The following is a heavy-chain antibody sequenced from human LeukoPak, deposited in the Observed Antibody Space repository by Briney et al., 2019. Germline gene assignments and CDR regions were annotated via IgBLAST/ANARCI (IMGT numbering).Heavy chain of an antibody. D-gene: IGHD2-2*01. V-gene: IGHV3-74*01. CDR1: GFTFSSYW. J-gene: IGHJ3*02. CDR3: ARVAPEHDGFDI. Sequence: GGSLRLSCAASGFTFSSYWMHWVRQAPGKGLVWVSRINSDGSSTSYADSVKGRFTISRDNAKNTLFLQMNSLRAEDTAVYYCARVAPEHDGFDIWGQGTMVTVSS. CDR2: INSDGSST.